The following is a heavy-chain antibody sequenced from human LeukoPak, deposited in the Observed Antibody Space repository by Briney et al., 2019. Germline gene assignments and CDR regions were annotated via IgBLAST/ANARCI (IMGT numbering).Heavy chain of an antibody. CDR2: IWYDGSNK. V-gene: IGHV3-33*01. CDR1: RFTFSNYG. J-gene: IGHJ4*02. CDR3: ARWRAGIAVAVDY. Sequence: PGRSLRLSCAASRFTFSNYGIHWVRKAAGNGLERGALIWYDGSNKFYADSVKGRSTISRDNSTCTLYLQMNSLRAEDTAVYYCARWRAGIAVAVDYWGQGTLVTVSS. D-gene: IGHD6-19*01.